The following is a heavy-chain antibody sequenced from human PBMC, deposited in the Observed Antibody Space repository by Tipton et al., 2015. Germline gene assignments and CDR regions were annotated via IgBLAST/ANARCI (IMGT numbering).Heavy chain of an antibody. J-gene: IGHJ5*02. Sequence: TLSLTCTVSGDSISSGGYYWSWSRQHPGKGLEWLGYSYYSGSTYYNPSLKSRLTISVDMSKNQFSLKLSSVTAADTAVYYCARVGAGYYYDSVGYLSWGQGTLVTVSS. CDR2: SYYSGST. CDR1: GDSISSGGYY. V-gene: IGHV4-31*03. D-gene: IGHD3-22*01. CDR3: ARVGAGYYYDSVGYLS.